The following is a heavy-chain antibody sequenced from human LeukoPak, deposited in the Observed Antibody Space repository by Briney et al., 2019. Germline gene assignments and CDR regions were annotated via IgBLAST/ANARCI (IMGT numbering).Heavy chain of an antibody. Sequence: GGSLRLSCAASGFTVSSNYMSWVRQAPGKGLEWVSVIYSGGSTYYADSVKGRFTISRDNSKNTLYLQINSLRAEDTAIYYCAKDHLPGIVVADRDYWGQGTLVTVSS. CDR1: GFTVSSNY. J-gene: IGHJ4*02. D-gene: IGHD6-19*01. CDR2: IYSGGST. CDR3: AKDHLPGIVVADRDY. V-gene: IGHV3-66*01.